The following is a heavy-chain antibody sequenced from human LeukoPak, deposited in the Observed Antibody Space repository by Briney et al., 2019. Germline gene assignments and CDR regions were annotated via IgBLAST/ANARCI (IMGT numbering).Heavy chain of an antibody. J-gene: IGHJ6*03. V-gene: IGHV1-18*04. CDR1: GYTFTGYY. D-gene: IGHD3-9*01. CDR2: ISAYNGNT. Sequence: GASVKVSCKASGYTFTGYYMHWVRQAPGQGLEWMGWISAYNGNTNYAQKLQGRVTMTTDTSTSTAYMELRSLRSDDTAVYYCARSVLRYFDWLFKYYMDVWGKGTTVTVSS. CDR3: ARSVLRYFDWLFKYYMDV.